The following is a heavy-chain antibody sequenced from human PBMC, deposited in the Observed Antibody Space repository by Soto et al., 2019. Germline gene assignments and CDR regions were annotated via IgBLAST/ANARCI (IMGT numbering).Heavy chain of an antibody. CDR3: GTDLGRRSSVWFDY. CDR1: GFTFTNAW. V-gene: IGHV3-15*01. D-gene: IGHD2-2*01. J-gene: IGHJ4*02. CDR2: IKSNADGGTT. Sequence: EVQLVESGGDLVKPGGSLRISCTASGFTFTNAWMTWVRQVPGKGLEWVGRIKSNADGGTTDYPAPVKGRFTISRDESRNTVYLQMNSLKTDDTAVYYCGTDLGRRSSVWFDYWGQGTLVTVSS.